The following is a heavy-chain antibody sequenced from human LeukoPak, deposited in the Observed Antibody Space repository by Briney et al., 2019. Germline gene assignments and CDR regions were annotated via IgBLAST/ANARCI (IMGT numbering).Heavy chain of an antibody. Sequence: GGSLRLSCAASGFIIDDYAMHWVRQAPGKGLEWVSGISWNSGYIDYADSVKGRFTISRDNSKNTLYLQMNSLRAEDTAVYYCAKIPVDTAMANVDYWGQGTLVTVSS. D-gene: IGHD5-18*01. J-gene: IGHJ4*02. CDR1: GFIIDDYA. CDR2: ISWNSGYI. V-gene: IGHV3-9*01. CDR3: AKIPVDTAMANVDY.